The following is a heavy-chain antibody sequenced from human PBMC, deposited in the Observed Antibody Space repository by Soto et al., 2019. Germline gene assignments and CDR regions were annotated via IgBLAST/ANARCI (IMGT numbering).Heavy chain of an antibody. CDR2: INHSGST. D-gene: IGHD2-2*03. J-gene: IGHJ5*02. V-gene: IGHV4-34*01. CDR1: GGSFSGYY. CDR3: ARSRVAGYCSSTSCSKGVWFDP. Sequence: PSETLSLTCAVYGGSFSGYYWSWIRQPPGKGLEWIGEINHSGSTNYNPSLKSRVTISVDTSKNQFSLKLSSVTAADTAVYYCARSRVAGYCSSTSCSKGVWFDPWGQGTLVTVSS.